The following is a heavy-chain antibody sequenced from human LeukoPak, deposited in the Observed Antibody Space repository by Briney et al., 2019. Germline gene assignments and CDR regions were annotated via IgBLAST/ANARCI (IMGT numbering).Heavy chain of an antibody. V-gene: IGHV4-61*02. CDR3: ARENTGAGSDFCYYYMDV. J-gene: IGHJ6*03. Sequence: SQTLSLTCTVSGGSIRSGSYHWSWIRQPAGKGLEWIGRIYSNGGPNYNPSLKSRVTISVDTSKNQFSLRLSSVTASDTAVYYCARENTGAGSDFCYYYMDVWGKGTTVTVSS. CDR2: IYSNGGP. CDR1: GGSIRSGSYH. D-gene: IGHD3-10*01.